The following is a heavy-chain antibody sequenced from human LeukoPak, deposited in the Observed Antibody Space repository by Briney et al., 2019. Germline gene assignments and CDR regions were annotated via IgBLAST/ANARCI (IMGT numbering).Heavy chain of an antibody. Sequence: PGGSLRLSCAASGFTFSSYSMNWVRQAPGKGLEWVSYISSSSSTIYYADSVKGRFTISRDNAKNSLYLQMNSLRAEDTAVYYCARDLVLSMVRGVIITYYYYGMDVWGQGTTVTVSS. CDR1: GFTFSSYS. CDR2: ISSSSSTI. D-gene: IGHD3-10*01. J-gene: IGHJ6*02. V-gene: IGHV3-48*04. CDR3: ARDLVLSMVRGVIITYYYYGMDV.